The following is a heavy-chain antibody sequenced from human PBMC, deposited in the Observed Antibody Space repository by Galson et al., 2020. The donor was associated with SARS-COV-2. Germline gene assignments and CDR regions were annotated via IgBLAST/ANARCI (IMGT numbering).Heavy chain of an antibody. CDR3: SIETEMATFSYFCC. J-gene: IGHJ4*02. CDR2: INHNTGGT. D-gene: IGHD5-12*01. V-gene: IGHV1-2*04. CDR1: GYTFTAYY. Sequence: ASVKVSCKTSGYTFTAYYIHWVRQAPGQGLEWMGWINHNTGGTNYAQKFQGWVTMTRDTSISTAYMALSRLKSDDTAVYYCSIETEMATFSYFCCWGQGTLVTVSS.